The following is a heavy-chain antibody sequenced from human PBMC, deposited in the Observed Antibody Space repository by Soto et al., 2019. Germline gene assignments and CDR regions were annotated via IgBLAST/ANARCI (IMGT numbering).Heavy chain of an antibody. J-gene: IGHJ4*02. CDR1: GFTFSSYA. CDR3: ARDPCSGGSCFDY. CDR2: ISGSGGST. Sequence: PGGSLRLSCAASGFTFSSYAMSWVRQAPGKGLEWVSAISGSGGSTYYADSVKGRFTISRDNSKNTLYLQMNSLRAEDTAVYYCARDPCSGGSCFDYWGQGTLVTVSS. D-gene: IGHD2-15*01. V-gene: IGHV3-23*01.